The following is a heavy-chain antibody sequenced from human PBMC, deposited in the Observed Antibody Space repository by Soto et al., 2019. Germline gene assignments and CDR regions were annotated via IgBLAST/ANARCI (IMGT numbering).Heavy chain of an antibody. CDR1: GASIRNYY. CDR2: ISISGTT. CDR3: ASLGPTVDY. J-gene: IGHJ4*02. D-gene: IGHD1-26*01. V-gene: IGHV4-4*07. Sequence: PSETLSLTCTVSGASIRNYYWKWVRQPAGKGLEWIGRISISGTTNYNPSLKSRVTMSLDTSKNQFSLKLSSMTAADTAVYYCASLGPTVDYWGQGARVTVSS.